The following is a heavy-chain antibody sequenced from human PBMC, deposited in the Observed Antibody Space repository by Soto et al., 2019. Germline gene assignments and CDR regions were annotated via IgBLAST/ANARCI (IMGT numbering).Heavy chain of an antibody. CDR2: INPNSGGT. V-gene: IGHV1-2*04. Sequence: QVQLVQSGAEVKKPGASVKVSCKASGYTFTGYYMHWVRQAPGQGLEWMGWINPNSGGTNYAQKFQGWVTMTRDTSISTAYMELSRLRSDDTAVYYCARDQRLNDWPGSYYYGMDVWGQGTTVTVSS. CDR1: GYTFTGYY. CDR3: ARDQRLNDWPGSYYYGMDV. D-gene: IGHD1-1*01. J-gene: IGHJ6*02.